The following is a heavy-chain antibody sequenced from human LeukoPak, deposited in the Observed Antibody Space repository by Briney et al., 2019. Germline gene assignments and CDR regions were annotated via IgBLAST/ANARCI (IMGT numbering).Heavy chain of an antibody. Sequence: ETLSLTCTVSGGSTSSFCWSWIRQPPGKGLEWIGYISYSGSTDYNPSLKSRVTISLDMSKNQFSLKLNSVTAADTAVYYCARGYCSSGSCPHEWYFDLWGRGNRVRVSS. J-gene: IGHJ2*01. D-gene: IGHD2-15*01. CDR1: GGSTSSFC. V-gene: IGHV4-59*01. CDR3: ARGYCSSGSCPHEWYFDL. CDR2: ISYSGST.